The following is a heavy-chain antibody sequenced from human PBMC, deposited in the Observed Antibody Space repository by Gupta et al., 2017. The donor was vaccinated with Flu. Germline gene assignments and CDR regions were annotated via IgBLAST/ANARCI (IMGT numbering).Heavy chain of an antibody. V-gene: IGHV3-30*18. CDR2: SYDGSNK. CDR3: AKPKIPKRLNWYFDL. D-gene: IGHD2-2*02. Sequence: SYDGSNKYYADSVKGRFTISRDNSKNTLYLQMNSLRAEDTAVYYCAKPKIPKRLNWYFDLWGRGTLVTVSS. J-gene: IGHJ2*01.